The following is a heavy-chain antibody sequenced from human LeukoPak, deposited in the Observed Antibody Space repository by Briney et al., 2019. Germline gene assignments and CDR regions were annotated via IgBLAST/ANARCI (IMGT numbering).Heavy chain of an antibody. Sequence: ASVKVSCKASGCTFTSYYMHWVRQAPGQGLEWMGIINPSGGSTSYAQKFQGRVTMTRDTSTSTVYMELSSLRSEDTAVYYCARRQGYCSSTSCYYYYGMDVWGQGTTVTVSS. D-gene: IGHD2-2*01. CDR1: GCTFTSYY. CDR3: ARRQGYCSSTSCYYYYGMDV. CDR2: INPSGGST. V-gene: IGHV1-46*01. J-gene: IGHJ6*02.